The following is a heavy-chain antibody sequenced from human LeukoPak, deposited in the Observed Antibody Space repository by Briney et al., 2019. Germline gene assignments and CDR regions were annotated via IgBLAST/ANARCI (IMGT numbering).Heavy chain of an antibody. V-gene: IGHV3-21*01. Sequence: GGSLRLSCAASGFTFSSYAMNWVRQAPGKGLEWVSSISSSSSYIYYADSVKGRFTISRDNAKNSLYLQMSSLRAEDTAVYYCARDYYDSSGYYNDTDYWGQGTLVTVSS. CDR3: ARDYYDSSGYYNDTDY. CDR2: ISSSSSYI. J-gene: IGHJ4*02. CDR1: GFTFSSYA. D-gene: IGHD3-22*01.